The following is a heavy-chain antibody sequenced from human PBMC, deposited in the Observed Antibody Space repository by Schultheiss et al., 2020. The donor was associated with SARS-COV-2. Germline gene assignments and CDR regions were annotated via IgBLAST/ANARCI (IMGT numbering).Heavy chain of an antibody. Sequence: SETLSLTCAVYGGSFSGYYWSWIRQPPGKGLEWIGYIYYSGSTNYNPSLKSRVTMSVDTSKNQFSLKLSSVTAADTAVYYCARVGAAAGTVDYWGQGTLVTVSS. CDR2: IYYSGST. CDR1: GGSFSGYY. J-gene: IGHJ4*02. V-gene: IGHV4-59*08. D-gene: IGHD6-13*01. CDR3: ARVGAAAGTVDY.